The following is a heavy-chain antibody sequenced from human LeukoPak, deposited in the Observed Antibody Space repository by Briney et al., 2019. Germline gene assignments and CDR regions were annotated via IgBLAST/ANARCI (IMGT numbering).Heavy chain of an antibody. J-gene: IGHJ3*02. CDR3: AREVVVATTNVDAFDI. V-gene: IGHV4-39*07. D-gene: IGHD2-21*01. Sequence: SETLSLTCTVSGGSISSSSYYWGWIRQPPGKGLEWIGSIYYSGSTYYNPSLKSRVTISVDTSKNQFSLKLSSVTATDTAVYYCAREVVVATTNVDAFDIWGQGTMVTVSS. CDR1: GGSISSSSYY. CDR2: IYYSGST.